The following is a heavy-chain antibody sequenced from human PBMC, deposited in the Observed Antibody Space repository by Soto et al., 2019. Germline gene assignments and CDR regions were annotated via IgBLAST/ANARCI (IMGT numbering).Heavy chain of an antibody. CDR1: GGSFSGYY. J-gene: IGHJ6*03. CDR2: INHSGST. V-gene: IGHV4-34*01. CDR3: ARGRLYYYYMDV. Sequence: PSETLSLTCAVYGGSFSGYYWSWIRQPPGKGLEWIGEINHSGSTNYNPSLNSRVTISVDPSKNQFSLKLSSVTAADTAVYYCARGRLYYYYMDVWGKGTTVTVSS.